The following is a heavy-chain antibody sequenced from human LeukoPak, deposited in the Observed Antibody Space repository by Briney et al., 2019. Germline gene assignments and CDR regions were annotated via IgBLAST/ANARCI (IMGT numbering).Heavy chain of an antibody. CDR2: IRYDGSNK. D-gene: IGHD3-3*01. CDR1: GFTFSSYG. CDR3: AKDLLRFLEWLSEGYMDV. Sequence: GGSLRLSCAASGFTFSSYGMHWVRQAPGKGLEWVAFIRYDGSNKYYADFVKGRFTISRDNSKNTLYLQMNSLRAEDTAVYYCAKDLLRFLEWLSEGYMDVWGKGTTVTVSS. V-gene: IGHV3-30*02. J-gene: IGHJ6*03.